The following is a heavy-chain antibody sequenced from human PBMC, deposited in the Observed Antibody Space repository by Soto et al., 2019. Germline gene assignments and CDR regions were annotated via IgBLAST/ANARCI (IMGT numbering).Heavy chain of an antibody. D-gene: IGHD2-2*01. V-gene: IGHV1-69*06. CDR3: AGDPTRLPAAPHIPGN. Sequence: VASVKVSCKASGGTFSSYAISWVRQAPGQGLEWMGGIIPIFGTANYAQKFQGRVTITADKSTSTAYMELSSLRSEDTAVYYCAGDPTRLPAAPHIPGNWGQGTLVTVSS. J-gene: IGHJ4*02. CDR1: GGTFSSYA. CDR2: IIPIFGTA.